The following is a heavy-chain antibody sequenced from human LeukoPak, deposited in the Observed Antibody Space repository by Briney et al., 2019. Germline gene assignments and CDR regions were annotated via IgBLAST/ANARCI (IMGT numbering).Heavy chain of an antibody. D-gene: IGHD3-22*01. CDR2: ISGSGGST. CDR3: AKGAPYYYDSSGYYYSLGY. V-gene: IGHV3-23*01. J-gene: IGHJ4*02. CDR1: GFTFSSYA. Sequence: PGGSLRLSCAASGFTFSSYAMSWVRQAPGKGLEWVSAISGSGGSTYYADSVKGRFTISRDNSKNTLYLQVNSLRAEDTAVYYCAKGAPYYYDSSGYYYSLGYWGQGTLVTVSS.